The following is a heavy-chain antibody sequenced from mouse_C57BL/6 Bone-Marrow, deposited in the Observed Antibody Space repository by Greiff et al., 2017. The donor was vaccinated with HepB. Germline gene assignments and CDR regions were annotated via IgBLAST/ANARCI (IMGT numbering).Heavy chain of an antibody. J-gene: IGHJ4*01. CDR1: GFTFSDYY. D-gene: IGHD5-5*01. Sequence: EVKLVESGGGLVQPGGSLKLSCAASGFTFSDYYMYWVRQTPEKRLEWVAYISNGGGSTYYPDTVKGRFTISRDNAKNTLYLQMSRLKSEDTAMYYCARQPLSYLIHWGQGTSVTVSS. CDR3: ARQPLSYLIH. CDR2: ISNGGGST. V-gene: IGHV5-12*01.